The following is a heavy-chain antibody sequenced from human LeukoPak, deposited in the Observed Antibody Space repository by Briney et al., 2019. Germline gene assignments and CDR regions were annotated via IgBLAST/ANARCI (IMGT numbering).Heavy chain of an antibody. CDR3: ARDRSTGGQGQNWFDP. V-gene: IGHV4-4*07. J-gene: IGHJ5*02. D-gene: IGHD3-16*01. CDR2: IYTSGST. CDR1: GGSISSYY. Sequence: SETLSLTCTVSGGSISSYYWSWIRQPAGKGLEWIGRIYTSGSTNYNPSLKSRVTMSVDTSKNQFSLKLSSVTAADTAVYYCARDRSTGGQGQNWFDPWGQGTLVTVSS.